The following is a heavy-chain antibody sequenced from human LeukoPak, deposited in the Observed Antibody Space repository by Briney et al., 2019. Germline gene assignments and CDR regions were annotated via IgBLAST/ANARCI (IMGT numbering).Heavy chain of an antibody. D-gene: IGHD4-17*01. V-gene: IGHV1-69*05. CDR2: IIPIFGTA. CDR3: AKDYGDAFDI. J-gene: IGHJ3*02. CDR1: GYTFTSYG. Sequence: ASVKVSCKASGYTFTSYGISWVRQAPGQGLEWMGGIIPIFGTANYAQKFQGRVTITTDESTSTAYMELSSLRSEDTAVYYCAKDYGDAFDIWGQGTMVTVSS.